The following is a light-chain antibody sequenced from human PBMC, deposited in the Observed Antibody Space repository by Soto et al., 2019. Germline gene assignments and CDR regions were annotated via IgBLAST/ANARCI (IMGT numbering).Light chain of an antibody. V-gene: IGKV1-39*01. CDR3: QQSYSTPFT. CDR1: QSISSY. Sequence: DIQMTQSPSSLSASVGDRVTITCRASQSISSYLNWYQQKPGKAPQLLIYAASSLQSGVPSRFSVSGSGTDFTLTISSLQPEDFATYDCQQSYSTPFTFGPGTKVDIK. J-gene: IGKJ3*01. CDR2: AAS.